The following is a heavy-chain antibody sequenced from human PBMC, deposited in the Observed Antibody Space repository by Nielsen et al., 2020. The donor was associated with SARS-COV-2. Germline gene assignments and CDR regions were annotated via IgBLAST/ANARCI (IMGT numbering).Heavy chain of an antibody. J-gene: IGHJ4*02. CDR2: IYYSGST. V-gene: IGHV4-31*03. CDR3: ARGYYDFWSGYQPNFDY. D-gene: IGHD3-3*01. Sequence: LSLTCTVSGGSISSGGYYWSWIRQHPGKGLEWIGYIYYSGSTYYNPSLKSRVTISVDTSKNQFSLKLSSVTAADTAVYYCARGYYDFWSGYQPNFDYWGQGTLVTVSS. CDR1: GGSISSGGYY.